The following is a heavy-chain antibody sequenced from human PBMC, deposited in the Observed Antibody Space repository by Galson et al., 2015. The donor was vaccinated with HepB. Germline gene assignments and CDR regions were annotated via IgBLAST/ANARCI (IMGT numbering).Heavy chain of an antibody. CDR1: GFTFSSYS. D-gene: IGHD5-18*01. J-gene: IGHJ4*02. CDR2: ISSSSSTI. Sequence: SLRLYCAASGFTFSSYSMNWVRQAPGKGLEWVSHISSSSSTIYYAASVKGRFTISRDNAKNSLYLQMNSLRDEDTAVYYCARERGDSYRLPPFDYWGQGTLVTVSS. CDR3: ARERGDSYRLPPFDY. V-gene: IGHV3-48*02.